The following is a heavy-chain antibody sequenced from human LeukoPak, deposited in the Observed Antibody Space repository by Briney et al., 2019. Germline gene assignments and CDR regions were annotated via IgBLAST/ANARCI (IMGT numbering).Heavy chain of an antibody. CDR1: GYTFTGYY. CDR3: ARDGYWSNSNCYFSSGVAY. J-gene: IGHJ4*02. D-gene: IGHD2-2*01. V-gene: IGHV1-2*02. Sequence: GASVKVSCKASGYTFTGYYMHWVRQAPGQGLEWMGWINPNSGGTNYAQKFQGRVTMTRDTSISTAYMELSRLRSDDTAVYYCARDGYWSNSNCYFSSGVAYWGQGTLVTVSS. CDR2: INPNSGGT.